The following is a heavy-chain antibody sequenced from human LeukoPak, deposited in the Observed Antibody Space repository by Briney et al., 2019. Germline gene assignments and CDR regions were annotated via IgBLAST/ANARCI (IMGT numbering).Heavy chain of an antibody. CDR2: MNPNSVRT. CDR3: ARGRYRSDY. D-gene: IGHD1-26*01. CDR1: GYTFTSYD. V-gene: IGHV1-8*01. J-gene: IGHJ4*02. Sequence: GASVKVSCKTSGYTFTSYDINWLRQATGQGLEWMGWMNPNSVRTGLAQKFQGRVTMTRNTSINTGYMELTSLRSEDTAVYYCARGRYRSDYWGQGTLVTVSS.